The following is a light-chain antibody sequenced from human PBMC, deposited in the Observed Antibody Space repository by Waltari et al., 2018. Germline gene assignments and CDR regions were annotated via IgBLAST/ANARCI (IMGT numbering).Light chain of an antibody. J-gene: IGLJ3*02. CDR2: VNSYGSH. V-gene: IGLV4-69*01. CDR3: QTGGQGTWV. Sequence: QLVLTQSPSASASLGASVKLTCTLSSGHSSNVIAWLQQQPAKGPRSLMRVNSYGSHSRGDGIPDRFSGSSSGAERYLTISSLQSEDEADYYCQTGGQGTWVFGGGTKLTVL. CDR1: SGHSSNV.